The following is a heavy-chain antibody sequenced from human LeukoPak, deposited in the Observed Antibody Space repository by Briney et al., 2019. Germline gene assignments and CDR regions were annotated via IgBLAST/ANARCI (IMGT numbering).Heavy chain of an antibody. CDR1: GGTFSSYA. CDR3: ARAGGTVTATGPYYHYGMDI. CDR2: IIPILGIA. J-gene: IGHJ6*02. V-gene: IGHV1-69*04. D-gene: IGHD4-17*01. Sequence: GASVRVSCKASGGTFSSYAISWVRQAPGQGLEWMGRIIPILGIANYAQKFQGRVTITADKSTSTAYMELSSLRSEDTAVYYCARAGGTVTATGPYYHYGMDIWGQGTTVTVSS.